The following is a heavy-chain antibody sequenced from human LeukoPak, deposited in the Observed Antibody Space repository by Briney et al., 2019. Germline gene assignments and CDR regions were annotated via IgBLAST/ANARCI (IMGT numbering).Heavy chain of an antibody. Sequence: SETLSLTCSVSGGSMRSSSYYWGWIRQPPGKGLEWIGTIYYSGNTYYSPSLKSRVTISLDTSKNHFSLKLSSVTAADTAKYYCASRGTGYYYHVDVWGQGTTVTVSS. CDR2: IYYSGNT. D-gene: IGHD3/OR15-3a*01. J-gene: IGHJ6*02. V-gene: IGHV4-39*07. CDR3: ASRGTGYYYHVDV. CDR1: GGSMRSSSYY.